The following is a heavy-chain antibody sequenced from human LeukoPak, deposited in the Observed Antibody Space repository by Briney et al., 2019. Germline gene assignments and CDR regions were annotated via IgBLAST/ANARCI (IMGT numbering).Heavy chain of an antibody. V-gene: IGHV1-69*04. Sequence: GSSVKVSCKASGGTFSSYAISRVRQAPGQRLKWMRRIIPILGIANYAQKFQCRVTITADKSTSTAYMELSSVRSEDTAVYYCARAISWDATVFDYWGQGTLVTVSS. CDR2: IIPILGIA. CDR3: ARAISWDATVFDY. J-gene: IGHJ4*02. CDR1: GGTFSSYA. D-gene: IGHD4-11*01.